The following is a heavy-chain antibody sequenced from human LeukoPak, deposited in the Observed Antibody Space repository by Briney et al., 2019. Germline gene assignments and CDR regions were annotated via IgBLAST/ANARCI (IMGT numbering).Heavy chain of an antibody. CDR2: ISSSSSYI. Sequence: GGSLRLSCAASGFTFSSYSMNWVRQAPGKGLEWVSSISSSSSYIYYADSVKGRFTISRDNAKNSLYLQMNSLRAEDTAVYYCARDSDYYGSGSSSYYYGMDVWGQGTAVTVSS. D-gene: IGHD3-10*01. J-gene: IGHJ6*02. CDR1: GFTFSSYS. V-gene: IGHV3-21*01. CDR3: ARDSDYYGSGSSSYYYGMDV.